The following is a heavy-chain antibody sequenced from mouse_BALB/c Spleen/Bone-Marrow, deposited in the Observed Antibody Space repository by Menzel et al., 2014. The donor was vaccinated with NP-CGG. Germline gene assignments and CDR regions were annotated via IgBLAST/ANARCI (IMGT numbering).Heavy chain of an antibody. CDR3: ARHEDGYYDAMDY. D-gene: IGHD2-3*01. V-gene: IGHV5-12-1*01. Sequence: EVQLQESRGGLVKPGGSLKLSCAASGFAFSSYDMSWVRQTPEKRLEWVAYISSGGGSTYYPDTVKGRFTISRDNAQNTLYLQMSGLKSEDTAMYYCARHEDGYYDAMDYWGQGTSVTVSS. J-gene: IGHJ4*01. CDR2: ISSGGGST. CDR1: GFAFSSYD.